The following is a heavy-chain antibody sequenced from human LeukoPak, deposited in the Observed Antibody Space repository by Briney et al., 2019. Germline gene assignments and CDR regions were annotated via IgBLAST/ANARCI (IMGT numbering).Heavy chain of an antibody. Sequence: SETLSLTCTVSGGSISSSSYYWGWIRQPPGKGLEWIGSIYYSGITYYNPSLKSRVTISVDTSKNQFSLKLSSVTAADTSVYYCARRGGSYYYDGLDVWGQGTTVTVSS. CDR1: GGSISSSSYY. CDR3: ARRGGSYYYDGLDV. V-gene: IGHV4-39*01. CDR2: IYYSGIT. D-gene: IGHD1-26*01. J-gene: IGHJ6*02.